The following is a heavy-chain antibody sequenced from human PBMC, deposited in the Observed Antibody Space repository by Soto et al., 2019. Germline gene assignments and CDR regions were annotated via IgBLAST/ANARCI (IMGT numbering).Heavy chain of an antibody. CDR2: IYSGGST. J-gene: IGHJ3*02. Sequence: EVQLVETGGGLIQPGGSLRLSCAASGFTVSSNYMSWVRQAPGKGLEWVSVIYSGGSTYYADSVKGRFTISRDNSKNTLYLQMNSLRAEDTAVYYCASGVPHYYDSSGYYGDAFDIWGQGTMVAVSS. V-gene: IGHV3-53*02. D-gene: IGHD3-22*01. CDR1: GFTVSSNY. CDR3: ASGVPHYYDSSGYYGDAFDI.